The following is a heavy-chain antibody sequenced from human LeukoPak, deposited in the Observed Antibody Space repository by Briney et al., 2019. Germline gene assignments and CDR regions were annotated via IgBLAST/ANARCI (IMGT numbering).Heavy chain of an antibody. V-gene: IGHV4-34*01. J-gene: IGHJ4*02. CDR2: INPSGST. CDR3: ARHYGSGSYYAY. D-gene: IGHD3-10*01. Sequence: SETLALTCAVYGGSFSGYYWSWIRQPPGEGLEWTGEINPSGSTNYNPSLKSRVTISVGTSKNQFSLKLSSVTAADTAVYYCARHYGSGSYYAYWGQGTLVTVSS. CDR1: GGSFSGYY.